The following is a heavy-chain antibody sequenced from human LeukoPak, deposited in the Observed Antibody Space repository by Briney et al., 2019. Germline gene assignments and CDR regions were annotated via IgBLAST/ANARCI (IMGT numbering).Heavy chain of an antibody. D-gene: IGHD3-16*01. CDR2: ISGSGGST. V-gene: IGHV3-23*01. J-gene: IGHJ4*02. CDR3: ARTSGIDLLGFDY. Sequence: GGSLRLSCAASGFTFSSYAMSWVRQAPGKGLEWVSAISGSGGSTYYADSVKGRFTISRDNSKNTLYLQMNSLRAGDTAVYYCARTSGIDLLGFDYWGQGTLVTVSS. CDR1: GFTFSSYA.